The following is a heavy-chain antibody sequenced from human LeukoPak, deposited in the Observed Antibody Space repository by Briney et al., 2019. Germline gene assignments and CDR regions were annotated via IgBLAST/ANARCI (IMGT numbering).Heavy chain of an antibody. V-gene: IGHV3-9*01. J-gene: IGHJ4*02. D-gene: IGHD3-22*01. CDR2: ISWNSGSI. CDR1: GFTFDDYA. CDR3: ATPLDYYDSSGYHQGGD. Sequence: GGSLRLSCAASGFTFDDYAMHWVRQAPGKGLEWVSGISWNSGSIGYADSVKGRFTISRDNAKNSLYLQMNSLRAEDTAVYYCATPLDYYDSSGYHQGGDWGQGTLVTVSS.